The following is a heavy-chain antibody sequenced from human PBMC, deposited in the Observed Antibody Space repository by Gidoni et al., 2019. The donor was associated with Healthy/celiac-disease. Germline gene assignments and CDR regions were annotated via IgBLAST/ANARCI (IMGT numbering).Heavy chain of an antibody. CDR3: ARAPIPTVTTGYYSYGMDV. CDR1: GFNFSSYA. V-gene: IGHV3-30*04. CDR2: MSYAGSNK. D-gene: IGHD4-17*01. J-gene: IGHJ6*02. Sequence: QLQPVETGGGVVQPGRALSLSCAAYGFNFSSYAMHWARQAPGQGLEWVAVMSYAGSNKYYADSVKGRFTISRDNSKNTLYLQMIGLRAEDTAVYYCARAPIPTVTTGYYSYGMDVWGQGTTVTVSS.